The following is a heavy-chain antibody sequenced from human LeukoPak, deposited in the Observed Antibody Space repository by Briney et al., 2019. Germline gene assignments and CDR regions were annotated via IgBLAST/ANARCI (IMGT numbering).Heavy chain of an antibody. Sequence: GGSLRLSCVASGFTFSSYSMNWVRQAPGKGLEWVSYISSSSSTIYYADSVKGRFTISRDNAKNSLYLQMNSLRAEDTAVYYCARVGSYGDYGFDYWGQGTLVTVSS. CDR3: ARVGSYGDYGFDY. D-gene: IGHD4-17*01. CDR1: GFTFSSYS. CDR2: ISSSSSTI. J-gene: IGHJ4*02. V-gene: IGHV3-48*01.